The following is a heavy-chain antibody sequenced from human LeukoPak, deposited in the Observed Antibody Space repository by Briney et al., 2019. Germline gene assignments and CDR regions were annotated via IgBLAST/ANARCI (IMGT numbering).Heavy chain of an antibody. CDR2: ISVNNAHK. Sequence: ASVKVSCKASGYNFVNYAVTWVRQAPGQGLEWMGWISVNNAHKNYAQNLQDRVTMTTDTSTATAYMELRGLRSDDTAVYYCARGGVSTRYCGVTNCYLTPIDYWGQGTRVTVSS. J-gene: IGHJ4*02. CDR3: ARGGVSTRYCGVTNCYLTPIDY. V-gene: IGHV1-18*01. D-gene: IGHD2-2*01. CDR1: GYNFVNYA.